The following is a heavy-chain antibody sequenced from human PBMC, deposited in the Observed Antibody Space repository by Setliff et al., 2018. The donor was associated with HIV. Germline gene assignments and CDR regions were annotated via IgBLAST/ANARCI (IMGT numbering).Heavy chain of an antibody. CDR2: LNPSEGTT. D-gene: IGHD6-19*01. Sequence: ASVRFRKASGYTFTTYYIHWVRQAPGQGLEWMGILNPSEGTTSFAQKFQGRVTMTRDTSTSTVYMDLSSLRADDTAVYYCVRGYRSAWNSWFDAWGQGTRVTVSS. CDR3: VRGYRSAWNSWFDA. J-gene: IGHJ5*02. CDR1: GYTFTTYY. V-gene: IGHV1-46*01.